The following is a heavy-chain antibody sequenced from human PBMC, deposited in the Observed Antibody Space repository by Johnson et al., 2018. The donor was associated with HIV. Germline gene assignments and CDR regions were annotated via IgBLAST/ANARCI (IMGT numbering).Heavy chain of an antibody. V-gene: IGHV3-20*04. CDR3: ARGGGSDWYNAFDL. CDR1: GFTFDDYG. D-gene: IGHD6-19*01. Sequence: VQLVESGGGVVQPGGSLRLSCAASGFTFDDYGMSWVRQAPGKGLEWVSGINWNGGSTGYADSVKGRLTISRDNAKNSVYLQMTSLRVEDTAVYCCARGGGSDWYNAFDLWGRGTMVTVSS. J-gene: IGHJ3*01. CDR2: INWNGGST.